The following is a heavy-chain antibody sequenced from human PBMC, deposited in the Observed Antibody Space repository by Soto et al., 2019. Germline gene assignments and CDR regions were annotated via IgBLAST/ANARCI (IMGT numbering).Heavy chain of an antibody. CDR2: ISGSGGST. CDR1: GFTFSSYA. J-gene: IGHJ4*02. V-gene: IGHV3-23*01. D-gene: IGHD2-2*01. CDR3: AKAGGYCSSTSCYFDY. Sequence: EVQLLESGGGLVQPGGSLRLSCAASGFTFSSYAMSWVRQAPGKGLEWVSAISGSGGSTYYADSVKGRFTISRDNSKNTLYLQMNSLRAEDTAVYYCAKAGGYCSSTSCYFDYWGQGTLVTVSS.